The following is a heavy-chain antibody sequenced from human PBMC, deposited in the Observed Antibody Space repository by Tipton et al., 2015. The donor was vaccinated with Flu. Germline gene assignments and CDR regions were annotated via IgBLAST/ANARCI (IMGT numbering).Heavy chain of an antibody. Sequence: SLRLSCAASGFTLSGYWMTWVRQTPGKGLEWVATIKSDGSEKFYVDSVKGRFTISRDDAKNSLYLQMNSLKVEDTAMYYCSTSFDYWGQGTLATVSS. CDR3: STSFDY. CDR1: GFTLSGYW. CDR2: IKSDGSEK. J-gene: IGHJ4*02. V-gene: IGHV3-7*01.